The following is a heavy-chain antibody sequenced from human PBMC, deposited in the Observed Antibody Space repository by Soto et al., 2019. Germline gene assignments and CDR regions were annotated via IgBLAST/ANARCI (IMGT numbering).Heavy chain of an antibody. Sequence: GGSLRLSCAAAGFTFSNYGIHWVRQAPGKGLEWVAVISYGGSDKYYADSVKGRFTISRDNSKNTLYLQMNSLRAEDTAVYYCAKDQLYDFWSGYLFDPWGQGTLVTVSS. V-gene: IGHV3-30*18. CDR2: ISYGGSDK. CDR3: AKDQLYDFWSGYLFDP. CDR1: GFTFSNYG. D-gene: IGHD3-3*01. J-gene: IGHJ5*02.